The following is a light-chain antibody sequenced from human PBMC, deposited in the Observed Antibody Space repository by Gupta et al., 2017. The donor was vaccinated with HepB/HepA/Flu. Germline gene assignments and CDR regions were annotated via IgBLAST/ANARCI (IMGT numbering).Light chain of an antibody. CDR2: SNN. CDR1: STNIGSNY. CDR3: AAWDDNLNGPV. J-gene: IGLJ3*02. V-gene: IGLV1-44*01. Sequence: QSVLTQPPSPSGTPGQRVTIPCSGSSTNIGSNYVNCHQQFPETAPKIISFSNNQRPAGVPDLFSRSKSDTSASLAISGHHADDESDYYCAAWDDNLNGPVFGGGTKLTVL.